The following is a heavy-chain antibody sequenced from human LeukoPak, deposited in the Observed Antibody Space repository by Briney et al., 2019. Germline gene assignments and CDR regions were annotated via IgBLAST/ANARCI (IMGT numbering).Heavy chain of an antibody. CDR3: ARSLDYYDSSGYYYYFDY. CDR1: GGTFSSYA. V-gene: IGHV1-69*05. CDR2: IIPIFGTA. Sequence: SVKVSCKASGGTFSSYAISWVLQAPGQGLEWMGGIIPIFGTANYAQKFQGRVTITTDESTSTAYMELSSLRSEDTAVYYCARSLDYYDSSGYYYYFDYWGQGTLVTVSS. D-gene: IGHD3-22*01. J-gene: IGHJ4*02.